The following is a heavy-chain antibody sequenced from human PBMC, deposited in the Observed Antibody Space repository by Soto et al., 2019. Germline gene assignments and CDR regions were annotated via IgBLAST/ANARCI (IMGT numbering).Heavy chain of an antibody. CDR3: ARVGGVAARTFDY. CDR2: LYYSGNT. J-gene: IGHJ4*02. Sequence: LSLTCTVSGGSISPFYWSWVRRPPGKGLEWIGYLYYSGNTNYNPSLKSRVTISVDASKSQVSLRLTSVTAADTAVYYCARVGGVAARTFDYWGQGTVVTVSS. CDR1: GGSISPFY. D-gene: IGHD2-15*01. V-gene: IGHV4-59*01.